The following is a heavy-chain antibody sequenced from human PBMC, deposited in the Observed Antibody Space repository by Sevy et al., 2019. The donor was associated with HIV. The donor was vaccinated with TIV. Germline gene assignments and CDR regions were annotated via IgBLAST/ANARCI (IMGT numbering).Heavy chain of an antibody. CDR2: ISSSSSYI. J-gene: IGHJ6*02. CDR3: ASDPCSGGSCYWRKDGMDV. D-gene: IGHD2-15*01. V-gene: IGHV3-21*01. Sequence: GGSLRLSCAASGFTFSSYSMNWVRQAPGKGLEWVSSISSSSSYIYYADSVKGRFTISRDNAKNSLYLQMNSLRAEDTAVYYCASDPCSGGSCYWRKDGMDVWGQGTTVTVSS. CDR1: GFTFSSYS.